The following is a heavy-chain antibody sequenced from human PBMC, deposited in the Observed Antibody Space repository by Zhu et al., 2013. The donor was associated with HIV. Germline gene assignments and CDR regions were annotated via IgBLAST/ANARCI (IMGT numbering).Heavy chain of an antibody. CDR3: ASPTMTRGYFDC. Sequence: QVQLVQSGAEVKKPGSSVRVSCKASGDIFSNSAISWVRQAPGQGLEWMGGIIPIFGTTNYAQRFQGRLTITADESTTTVYMDLSSLTSQDTAVYYCASPTMTRGYFDCWGQGSLVTVSS. CDR2: IIPIFGTT. CDR1: GDIFSNSA. V-gene: IGHV1-69*01. D-gene: IGHD3-10*01. J-gene: IGHJ4*02.